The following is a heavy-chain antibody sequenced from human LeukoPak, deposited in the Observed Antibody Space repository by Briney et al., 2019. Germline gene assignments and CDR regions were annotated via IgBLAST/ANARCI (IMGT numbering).Heavy chain of an antibody. J-gene: IGHJ5*02. V-gene: IGHV4-34*01. CDR2: IYYSGST. CDR3: ARQDIVVVPAGPLNA. D-gene: IGHD2-2*01. CDR1: GGSFSGYC. Sequence: KPSETLSLTCAVYGGSFSGYCWSWIRQPPGKGLEWIGYIYYSGSTYYNPSLKSRVTISVDTSKNQFSLKLSSVTAADTAVYYCARQDIVVVPAGPLNAWGQGTLVTVSS.